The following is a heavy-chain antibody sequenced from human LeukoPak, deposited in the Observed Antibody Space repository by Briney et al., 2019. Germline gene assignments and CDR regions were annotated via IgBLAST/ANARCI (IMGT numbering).Heavy chain of an antibody. Sequence: GGSLRLSCAASGFTFSDAWMSWVRQAPGMGLEWVGRTKTKADGATTDYAAPVKGRFTISRDDSKTTLYLQINSLKTEDTAVYYCTADMPASSRAADYWGQGTLVTVSS. CDR1: GFTFSDAW. CDR2: TKTKADGATT. CDR3: TADMPASSRAADY. J-gene: IGHJ4*02. D-gene: IGHD2-15*01. V-gene: IGHV3-15*01.